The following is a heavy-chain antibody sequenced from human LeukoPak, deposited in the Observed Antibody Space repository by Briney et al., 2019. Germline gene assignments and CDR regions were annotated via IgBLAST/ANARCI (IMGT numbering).Heavy chain of an antibody. D-gene: IGHD2-15*01. CDR1: GFTFSSYA. Sequence: QPGGSLRLSCAASGFTFSSYAMSWVRQAPGKGLEWVSGIGGSGDSTYYADSVKGRFAISRDNSKNTLYLQMNSLRGEDTAVYYCAKGQVVVAAALVHFDDWGQGTLVTVSS. J-gene: IGHJ4*02. V-gene: IGHV3-23*01. CDR3: AKGQVVVAAALVHFDD. CDR2: IGGSGDST.